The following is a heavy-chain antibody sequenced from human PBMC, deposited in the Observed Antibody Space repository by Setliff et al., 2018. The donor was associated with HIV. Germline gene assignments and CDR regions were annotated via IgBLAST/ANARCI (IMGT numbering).Heavy chain of an antibody. V-gene: IGHV3-53*01. J-gene: IGHJ4*02. CDR1: GFTVSSNS. D-gene: IGHD5-18*01. CDR2: ITSGGST. CDR3: AKGFRPVDTALVSGPTY. Sequence: GGSLRLSCAASGFTVSSNSMSWVRQTPEKGLEWVSIITSGGSTYYADSAKGRFIISRDNSQNTLYLQMNSLRADDTAIYYCAKGFRPVDTALVSGPTYWGQGIRVTVSS.